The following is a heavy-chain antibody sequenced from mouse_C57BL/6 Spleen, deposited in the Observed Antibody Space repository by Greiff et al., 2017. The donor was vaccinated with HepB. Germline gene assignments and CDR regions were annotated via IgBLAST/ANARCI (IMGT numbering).Heavy chain of an antibody. V-gene: IGHV3-5*01. CDR3: ARDPIYYGYDGYFDY. Sequence: DVQLQESGPGLVKPSQTVFLTCTVTGISITTGNYRWSWIRQFPGNKLEWIGYIYYSGTITYNPSLTSRTTITRDTPKNQFFLEINSLTAEDTATYYCARDPIYYGYDGYFDYWGQGTTLTVSS. CDR2: IYYSGTI. J-gene: IGHJ2*01. D-gene: IGHD2-2*01. CDR1: GISITTGNYR.